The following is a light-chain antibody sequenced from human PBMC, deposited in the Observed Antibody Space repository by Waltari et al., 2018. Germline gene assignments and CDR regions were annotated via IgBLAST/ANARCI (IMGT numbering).Light chain of an antibody. CDR3: QHYESLPVT. Sequence: EIVLTQSPGTLSLSSGERATLSCRTSQSISKYLAWYQQKPGQAPRLLIYHASSRATGIPDSFSGSVSGTYFSLTISILEPEDFAVYYCQHYESLPVTFGQGTKVEIK. J-gene: IGKJ1*01. CDR1: QSISKY. CDR2: HAS. V-gene: IGKV3-20*01.